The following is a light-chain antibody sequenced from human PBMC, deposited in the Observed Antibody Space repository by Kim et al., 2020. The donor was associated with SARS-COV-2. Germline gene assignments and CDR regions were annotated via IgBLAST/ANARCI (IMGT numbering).Light chain of an antibody. Sequence: GQRVTISSSGRSANIVNKPVTWYQQLPGTAPKLLIDTNGQRPSGVPDRFSGSKSGTSASLAINGLQSEDETDYYCAAWDDSLKGYVFGTGTKVTVL. J-gene: IGLJ1*01. V-gene: IGLV1-44*01. CDR2: TNG. CDR1: SANIVNKP. CDR3: AAWDDSLKGYV.